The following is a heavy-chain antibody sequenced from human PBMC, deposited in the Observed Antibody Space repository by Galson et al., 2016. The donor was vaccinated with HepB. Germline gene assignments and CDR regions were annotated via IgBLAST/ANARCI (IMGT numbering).Heavy chain of an antibody. CDR3: ARPGSSAWHGGLAY. D-gene: IGHD6-19*01. Sequence: ETLSLTCSVSGGSISSSPYYWGWIRQPPGKGLEWIGSIYWSGSSYYNPSLKSRVTISVDTSKNQFSLKLTSVTAADTAVYYCARPGSSAWHGGLAYWGQGTLVTVSS. CDR2: IYWSGSS. CDR1: GGSISSSPYY. J-gene: IGHJ4*02. V-gene: IGHV4-39*01.